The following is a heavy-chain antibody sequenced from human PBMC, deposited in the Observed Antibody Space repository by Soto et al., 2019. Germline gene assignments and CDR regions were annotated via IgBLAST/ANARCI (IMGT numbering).Heavy chain of an antibody. J-gene: IGHJ4*02. Sequence: EVQLVESGGGLVQPGGSLKLSCAASGFTFSGSEMHWVRQASGKGLEWVGRVRTEADSYATEYAASVKGRFTISRDDSQNTAYLQMNSLKTEDTAVYYCWETTGFDYWGQGTLLTVSS. CDR1: GFTFSGSE. CDR2: VRTEADSYAT. CDR3: WETTGFDY. V-gene: IGHV3-73*01. D-gene: IGHD4-17*01.